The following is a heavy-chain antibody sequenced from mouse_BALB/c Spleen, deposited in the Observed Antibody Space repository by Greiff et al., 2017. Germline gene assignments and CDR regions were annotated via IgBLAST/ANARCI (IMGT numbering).Heavy chain of an antibody. CDR1: GYSFTGYY. V-gene: IGHV1S34*01. CDR2: ISCYNGAT. J-gene: IGHJ4*01. Sequence: LVKPGASVKISCKASGYSFTGYYMHWVKQSHGKSLEWIGHISCYNGATSYNQKFKGKATFTVDTSSSTAYMQFNSLTSEDSAVCYCARGGGYECYYTMDYWGQGTTVTVSS. CDR3: ARGGGYECYYTMDY. D-gene: IGHD2-2*01.